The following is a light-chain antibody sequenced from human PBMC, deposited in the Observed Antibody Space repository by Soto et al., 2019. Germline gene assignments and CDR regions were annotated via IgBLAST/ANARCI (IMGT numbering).Light chain of an antibody. Sequence: DSVMTHSPLALPGTPGDPASISCISIQSLLHSNGYNYLDWYLQKPGQSPQLLIYLGSNRASGVPDRFRGSRSGTDFTLKISRVEAEDVGVYYCMQALQGTFGQGTKVDIK. CDR2: LGS. V-gene: IGKV2-28*01. CDR1: QSLLHSNGYNY. CDR3: MQALQGT. J-gene: IGKJ1*01.